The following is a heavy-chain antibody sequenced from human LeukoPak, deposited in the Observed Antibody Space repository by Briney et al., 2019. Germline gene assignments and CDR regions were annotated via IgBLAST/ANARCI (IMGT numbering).Heavy chain of an antibody. CDR3: VRDKTFEVVNFFDC. J-gene: IGHJ4*02. Sequence: SETLSLTCTVSGGSLTSGNYYWGWIRQPPGKGLEWIGSVYYSGSTYYNPSPKSRITVSLDTSKNQFSLKVRSVTAADTAVYYCVRDKTFEVVNFFDCWGQGTLVTVSS. CDR1: GGSLTSGNYY. CDR2: VYYSGST. V-gene: IGHV4-39*07. D-gene: IGHD3-3*01.